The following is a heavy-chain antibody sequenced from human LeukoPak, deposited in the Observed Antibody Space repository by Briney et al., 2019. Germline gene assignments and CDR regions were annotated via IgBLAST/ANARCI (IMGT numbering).Heavy chain of an antibody. CDR1: GYTFTGYY. CDR3: ARSAHDCSSSTCQPQVDYYYGMDV. V-gene: IGHV1-2*06. J-gene: IGHJ6*02. Sequence: ASVKVSCKASGYTFTGYYMHWVRQAPGQGLEWMGRINPNSGGTNYAQKLQGRVTMTTDTSTSTAYMELGSLRSDDTAVYYCARSAHDCSSSTCQPQVDYYYGMDVWGQGTTVTVSS. D-gene: IGHD2-2*01. CDR2: INPNSGGT.